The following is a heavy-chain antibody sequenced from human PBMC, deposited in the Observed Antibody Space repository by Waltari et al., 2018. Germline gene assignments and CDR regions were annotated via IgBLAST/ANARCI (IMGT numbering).Heavy chain of an antibody. Sequence: EVQLLASGGGLVQPGGSLSLSCAAPGFPFTTFAMGWVRQAPGKGLEWVSTINSDGDLTYYADSVKGRFTSSRDNSKNTLYLQVSSLRAEDTAVYYCAKGYYVAAYFDHWGQGTLVTVSS. CDR2: INSDGDLT. D-gene: IGHD3-16*01. CDR3: AKGYYVAAYFDH. CDR1: GFPFTTFA. V-gene: IGHV3-23*01. J-gene: IGHJ4*02.